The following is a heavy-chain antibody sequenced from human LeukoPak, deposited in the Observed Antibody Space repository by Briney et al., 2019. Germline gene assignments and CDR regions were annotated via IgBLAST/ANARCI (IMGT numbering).Heavy chain of an antibody. CDR3: ASYIVPAANALADWFDP. CDR2: IIPIFGTA. D-gene: IGHD2-2*01. Sequence: SVKVSCKASGGTFSSYAISWVRQAPGQGLEWMGGIIPIFGTANYAQKFQGRVTITADESTSTAYMELSSLRSEGTAVYYCASYIVPAANALADWFDPWGQGTLVTVSS. J-gene: IGHJ5*02. V-gene: IGHV1-69*13. CDR1: GGTFSSYA.